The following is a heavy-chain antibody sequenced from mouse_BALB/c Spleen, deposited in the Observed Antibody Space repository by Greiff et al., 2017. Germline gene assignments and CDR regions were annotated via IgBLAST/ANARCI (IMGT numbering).Heavy chain of an antibody. V-gene: IGHV1-69*02. CDR1: GYTFTSYW. Sequence: VKLQQPGAELVRPGASVKLSCKASGYTFTSYWINWVKQRPGQGLEWIGNIYPSDSYTNYNQKFKDKATLTVDKSSSTAYMQLSSPTSEDSAVYYCTRGGYGYDRGYAMDYWGQGTSVTVSS. CDR2: IYPSDSYT. J-gene: IGHJ4*01. CDR3: TRGGYGYDRGYAMDY. D-gene: IGHD2-2*01.